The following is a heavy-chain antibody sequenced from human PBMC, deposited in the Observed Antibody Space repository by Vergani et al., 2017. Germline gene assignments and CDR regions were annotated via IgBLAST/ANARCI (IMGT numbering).Heavy chain of an antibody. V-gene: IGHV4-61*02. J-gene: IGHJ4*02. CDR3: ARDAGIAAAGV. Sequence: QVQLQESGPGLVKPSQTLSLTCTVSGGSISSGSYYWSWIRQPAGKGLEWIGRIYTSGSTNYNPSLKSRVTISVDTPKNQFSLKLSSVTAADTAVYYCARDAGIAAAGVWGQGTLVTVSS. CDR1: GGSISSGSYY. D-gene: IGHD6-13*01. CDR2: IYTSGST.